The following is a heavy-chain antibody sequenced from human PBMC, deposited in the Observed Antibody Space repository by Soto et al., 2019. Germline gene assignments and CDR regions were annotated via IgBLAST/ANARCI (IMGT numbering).Heavy chain of an antibody. J-gene: IGHJ6*02. V-gene: IGHV1-69*13. CDR2: IIPIFGTA. CDR1: GGTFSSYA. CDR3: ARDSAGIAARPSNYYYYGMDV. Sequence: ASVKGSCKASGGTFSSYAISWVRQAPGQGLEWMGGIIPIFGTANYAQKFQGRVTITADESTSTAYMELSSLRSEDTAVYYCARDSAGIAARPSNYYYYGMDVWGQGTTVTVSS. D-gene: IGHD6-6*01.